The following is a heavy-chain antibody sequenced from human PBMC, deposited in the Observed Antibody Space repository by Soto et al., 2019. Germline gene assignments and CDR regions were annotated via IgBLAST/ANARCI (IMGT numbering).Heavy chain of an antibody. CDR3: ARELRYCSGGSCYSLRTDNWLDP. D-gene: IGHD2-15*01. J-gene: IGHJ5*02. CDR2: INPNSGGT. Sequence: ASVKVSCKASGYIFTDYYMHWVRQAPGQELGWMGRINPNSGGTNYAQKFQGRVTMTRDTSISTAYMELSSLRSEDTATYYCARELRYCSGGSCYSLRTDNWLDPWGQGTLVTVSS. V-gene: IGHV1-2*06. CDR1: GYIFTDYY.